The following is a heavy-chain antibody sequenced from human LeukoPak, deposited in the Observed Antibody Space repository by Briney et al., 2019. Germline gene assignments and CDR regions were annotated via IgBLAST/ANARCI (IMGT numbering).Heavy chain of an antibody. CDR3: TTVLRINRYSLCDY. Sequence: GGSLRLSCAASGFTFSRYWMHWVRQAPGKGLMWVSRISPNGSTTLYADSVKGRFTISRDNAKNTLYLQKNSLGAEDTAVYYCTTVLRINRYSLCDYWGQGTIVTVSS. D-gene: IGHD4-11*01. J-gene: IGHJ4*02. V-gene: IGHV3-74*03. CDR2: ISPNGSTT. CDR1: GFTFSRYW.